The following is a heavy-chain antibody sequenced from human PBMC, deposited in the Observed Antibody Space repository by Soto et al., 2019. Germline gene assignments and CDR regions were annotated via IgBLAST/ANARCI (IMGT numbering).Heavy chain of an antibody. Sequence: HPGGSLRLSCVGSGGTFSSYAMSWVRQAPGEGLEWVSSIGGSGGSIYYADSVRGRFTISRDNSKNTLYLQMNSLRAEDTAVYYCANHNWNYFRWFDPWGQGTLVTVSS. CDR1: GGTFSSYA. D-gene: IGHD1-7*01. CDR2: IGGSGGSI. J-gene: IGHJ5*02. V-gene: IGHV3-23*01. CDR3: ANHNWNYFRWFDP.